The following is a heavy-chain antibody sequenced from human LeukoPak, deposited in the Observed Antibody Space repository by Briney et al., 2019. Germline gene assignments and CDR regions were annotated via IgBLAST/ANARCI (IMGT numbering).Heavy chain of an antibody. Sequence: GRSLRLSCAASGFTFSSYGMHWVRQAPGKGLEWVAVIWYDGSNKYYADSVKGRFTISRDNSKNTLYLQMNSLRAEDTAVYYCARAAGIVLMVYATDYWGQGTLVTVSS. CDR2: IWYDGSNK. CDR1: GFTFSSYG. CDR3: ARAAGIVLMVYATDY. D-gene: IGHD2-8*01. V-gene: IGHV3-33*01. J-gene: IGHJ4*02.